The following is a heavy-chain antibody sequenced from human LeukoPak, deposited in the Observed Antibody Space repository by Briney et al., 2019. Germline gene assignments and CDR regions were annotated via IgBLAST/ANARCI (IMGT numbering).Heavy chain of an antibody. Sequence: SETLSLTCTVSGGSISSSYYYWGWIRQPPGKGLEWIGSIYYSGSTYYNPSLESRVTISVDTSDNQFSLKLGSVTAADTAVYYCAGLAVAGTTHDYWGQGTLVTVSS. CDR1: GGSISSSYYY. CDR2: IYYSGST. D-gene: IGHD6-19*01. CDR3: AGLAVAGTTHDY. J-gene: IGHJ4*02. V-gene: IGHV4-39*07.